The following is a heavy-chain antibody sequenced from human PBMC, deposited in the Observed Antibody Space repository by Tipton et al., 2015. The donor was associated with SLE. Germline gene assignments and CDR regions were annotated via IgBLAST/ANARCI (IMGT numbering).Heavy chain of an antibody. D-gene: IGHD2-8*02. J-gene: IGHJ4*02. CDR2: INYSGST. V-gene: IGHV4-39*07. Sequence: TLSLTCTVSGDSIRSSSFYWGWIRQPPGKGLEWIGSINYSGSTYYNSSLKSRVTIPVDTSKNQFSLKLNSVTAADTAVYYCARDVGGYNTGWFPYYFDYWGQGTLVRLL. CDR3: ARDVGGYNTGWFPYYFDY. CDR1: GDSIRSSSFY.